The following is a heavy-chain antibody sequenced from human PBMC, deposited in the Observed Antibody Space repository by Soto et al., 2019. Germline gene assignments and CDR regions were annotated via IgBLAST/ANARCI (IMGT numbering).Heavy chain of an antibody. D-gene: IGHD1-1*01. CDR1: GGTFSDYT. V-gene: IGHV1-69*01. Sequence: QVQLVQSGAELRKPGSSVKVSCKASGGTFSDYTINWVRQAPGQRLEWMGGIIPIFDTANYAEKFQGRVTITADESTSTSLMEVSSLRSEDTDVYSCARNGTLTGYSYGMDVWGQGTMVTVYS. CDR2: IIPIFDTA. J-gene: IGHJ6*02. CDR3: ARNGTLTGYSYGMDV.